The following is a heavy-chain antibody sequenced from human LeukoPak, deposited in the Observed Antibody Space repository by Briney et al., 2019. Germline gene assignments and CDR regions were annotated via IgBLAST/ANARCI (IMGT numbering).Heavy chain of an antibody. CDR2: ISAKDGIT. Sequence: ASLKVSCTASGYIFTGYGIIWVRQAPGQGLQWMGWISAKDGITNYAQTLQGSVTMTTDTYTSTVYMEMRSMRSDDTAVYYCARAQTTLLLDYWGQGTLVTVSS. J-gene: IGHJ4*02. V-gene: IGHV1-18*01. D-gene: IGHD4-11*01. CDR3: ARAQTTLLLDY. CDR1: GYIFTGYG.